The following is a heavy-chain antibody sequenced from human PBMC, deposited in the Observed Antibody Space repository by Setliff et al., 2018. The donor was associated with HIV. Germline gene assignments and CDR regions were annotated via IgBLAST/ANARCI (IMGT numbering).Heavy chain of an antibody. CDR1: GGSISSYY. Sequence: SETLSLTCTVSGGSISSYYWSWIRQPPGKGLEWIGYIYYSGSTNYNPSLKSRVTISMDSSQNQFSLNLTSVTAADTGVYYCARSRTILSFDPWGQGAQVTVSS. J-gene: IGHJ5*02. V-gene: IGHV4-59*08. CDR3: ARSRTILSFDP. D-gene: IGHD2-15*01. CDR2: IYYSGST.